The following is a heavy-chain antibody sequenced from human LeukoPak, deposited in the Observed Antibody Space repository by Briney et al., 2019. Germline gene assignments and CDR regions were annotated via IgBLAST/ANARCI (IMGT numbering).Heavy chain of an antibody. Sequence: SQTLSLTCTVSGGSISSGSYYWSWIRQPAGKGLEWIGRIYTSGSTNYNPSLKSRVTISVDTSKNQFSLKLSSVTAVDTAVYYCARADFWSGKFDYWGQGTLVTVSS. CDR3: ARADFWSGKFDY. CDR2: IYTSGST. D-gene: IGHD3-3*01. CDR1: GGSISSGSYY. J-gene: IGHJ4*02. V-gene: IGHV4-61*02.